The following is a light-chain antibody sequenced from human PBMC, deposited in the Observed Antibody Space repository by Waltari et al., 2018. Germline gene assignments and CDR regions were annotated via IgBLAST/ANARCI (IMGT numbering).Light chain of an antibody. Sequence: IVMTQSPDSLAVSLGERATINCQSSQTILYSGNNRQCLAWYQQKPGQPPRLLIYWASSRESGVPDRFSGSGSGTDFTLTISSLQAEDVAVYYCQQYSSPSSITFGQGTRLEIK. V-gene: IGKV4-1*01. CDR2: WAS. J-gene: IGKJ5*01. CDR1: QTILYSGNNRQC. CDR3: QQYSSPSSIT.